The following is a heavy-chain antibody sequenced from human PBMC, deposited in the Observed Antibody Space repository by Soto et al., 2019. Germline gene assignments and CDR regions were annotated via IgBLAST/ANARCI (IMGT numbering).Heavy chain of an antibody. CDR1: GFTFSSYS. J-gene: IGHJ4*02. CDR3: ARDRYYYDSSGYYTFDY. V-gene: IGHV3-21*01. CDR2: ISSSSSYI. Sequence: PGGSLRLSCAASGFTFSSYSMNWVRQAPGKGLEWVSSISSSSSYIYYADSVKGRFTISRDNAKNSLYLQMNSLRAEDTAVYYCARDRYYYDSSGYYTFDYWGQGNLVTVSS. D-gene: IGHD3-22*01.